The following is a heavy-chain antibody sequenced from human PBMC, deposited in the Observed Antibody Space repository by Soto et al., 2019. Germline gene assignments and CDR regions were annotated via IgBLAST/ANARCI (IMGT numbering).Heavy chain of an antibody. CDR3: AHRSRAAGGTGSNWFDP. CDR1: GFSLTTSGVG. D-gene: IGHD6-13*01. V-gene: IGHV2-5*02. Sequence: QITLKESGPTLVKATQTLPLTCTFSGFSLTTSGVGVGWIRHPPGKALEWLALIYWDDDKHYSPSLKSRLTITKDTSKNQVVLTKTNMDPVDTATYYCAHRSRAAGGTGSNWFDPWGQGTLATVSS. J-gene: IGHJ5*02. CDR2: IYWDDDK.